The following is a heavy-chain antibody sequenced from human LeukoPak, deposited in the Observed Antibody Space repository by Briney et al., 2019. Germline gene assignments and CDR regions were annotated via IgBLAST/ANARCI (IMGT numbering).Heavy chain of an antibody. Sequence: PGGSLRLSCAASGFTFSSYAMSWVRQAPGKGLEWVSAISGSGGSTYYADSVKGRFTISRDNSKNTLYLQMYSLRAEDTAVYYCAKDLRPFVVVSVDPWDYWGQGTLVTVSS. CDR3: AKDLRPFVVVSVDPWDY. CDR2: ISGSGGST. J-gene: IGHJ4*02. D-gene: IGHD2-2*01. V-gene: IGHV3-23*01. CDR1: GFTFSSYA.